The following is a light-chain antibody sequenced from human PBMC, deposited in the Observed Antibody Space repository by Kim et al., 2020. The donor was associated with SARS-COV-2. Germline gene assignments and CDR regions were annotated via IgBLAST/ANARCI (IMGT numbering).Light chain of an antibody. Sequence: ASVGDRVTITCQASQYINKYVNWYQQKPGKAPKLLIYGASDLETGVPSRFSGSASGTDFTFTITSLQPEDIATYYCQQYADLPWTFGQGTKVDIK. V-gene: IGKV1-33*01. CDR2: GAS. CDR1: QYINKY. CDR3: QQYADLPWT. J-gene: IGKJ1*01.